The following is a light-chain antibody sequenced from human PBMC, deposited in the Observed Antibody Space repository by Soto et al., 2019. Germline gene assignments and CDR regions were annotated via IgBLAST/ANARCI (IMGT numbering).Light chain of an antibody. CDR1: SGSIASNY. Sequence: NFILTQPHSVSESPGKTVTISCTRSSGSIASNYVQWYQQRPGSAPTTVVYEDNQRPSGVPDRFSGSIDSSSNSASLTISGLKTEDEADYYCQSYDSSTLYVFGTGTKVTVL. CDR3: QSYDSSTLYV. V-gene: IGLV6-57*04. CDR2: EDN. J-gene: IGLJ1*01.